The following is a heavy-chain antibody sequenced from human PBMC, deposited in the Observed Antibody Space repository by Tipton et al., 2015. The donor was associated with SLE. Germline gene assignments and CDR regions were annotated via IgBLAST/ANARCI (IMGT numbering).Heavy chain of an antibody. D-gene: IGHD3-9*01. CDR1: GFAFSSYE. Sequence: AVSGFAFSSYEMNWVRQAPGKGLEWVSYIRSSGSSIYYADSVKGRFTISRDNAKNSLYLQMNSLRAEDTALYYCAKDILRYYDILSGSFFDSWGQGTLVTVSS. V-gene: IGHV3-48*03. J-gene: IGHJ4*02. CDR3: AKDILRYYDILSGSFFDS. CDR2: IRSSGSSI.